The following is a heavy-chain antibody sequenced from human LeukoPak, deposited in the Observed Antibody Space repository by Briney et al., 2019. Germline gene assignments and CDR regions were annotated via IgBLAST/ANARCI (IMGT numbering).Heavy chain of an antibody. D-gene: IGHD3-9*01. Sequence: PGGSLRLSCAVSGFTFRNYGMHYVRQAPGKGLEWVAVIWYDGSNKYYADSVKGRFTISRDNSKNTLYLQMNSLRAEDTAVYYCARADYDILTGYYSYFDYWGQGTLVTVSS. CDR3: ARADYDILTGYYSYFDY. CDR2: IWYDGSNK. CDR1: GFTFRNYG. V-gene: IGHV3-33*01. J-gene: IGHJ4*02.